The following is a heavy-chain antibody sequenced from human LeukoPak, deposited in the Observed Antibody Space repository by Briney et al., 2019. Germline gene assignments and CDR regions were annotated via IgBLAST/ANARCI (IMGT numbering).Heavy chain of an antibody. CDR3: ASLGN. CDR1: GFTFTNYW. D-gene: IGHD1-1*01. V-gene: IGHV3-7*01. J-gene: IGHJ4*02. Sequence: GGSLRLSCAASGFTFTNYWLSWVRQAPGKGLEWVANIKQDGSEKYYVDSVKGRFTISRDNAKNSLYLQMNSLRAEDTAVYYCASLGNWGQGTLVTVSS. CDR2: IKQDGSEK.